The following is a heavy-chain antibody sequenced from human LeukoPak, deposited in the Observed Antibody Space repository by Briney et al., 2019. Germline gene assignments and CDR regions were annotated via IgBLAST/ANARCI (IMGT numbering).Heavy chain of an antibody. J-gene: IGHJ4*02. D-gene: IGHD4-17*01. V-gene: IGHV1-46*01. CDR1: GYTFTSYY. CDR2: INPSGGST. Sequence: ASVEVSCKASGYTFTSYYMHWVRQAPGQGLEWMGIINPSGGSTSYAQKFQGRVTMTRVTSTSTVYMELSSLRSEDTAVYYCARDLGMTTVTTYHYFDYWGQGTLVTVSS. CDR3: ARDLGMTTVTTYHYFDY.